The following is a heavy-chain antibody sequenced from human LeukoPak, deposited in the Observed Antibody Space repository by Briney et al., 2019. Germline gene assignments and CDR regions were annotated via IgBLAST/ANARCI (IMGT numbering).Heavy chain of an antibody. D-gene: IGHD2-2*01. Sequence: GGSLRLSCAASGFTFSTYAMHWVRQAPGKGLAWVAVISYDGNNKYYADSVKGRFTISRDNSKNTLYLQMNSLRAEDTAVYYCARASAPLGYCSSTSCYGLDYWGQGTLVTVSS. J-gene: IGHJ4*02. CDR1: GFTFSTYA. CDR2: ISYDGNNK. V-gene: IGHV3-30-3*01. CDR3: ARASAPLGYCSSTSCYGLDY.